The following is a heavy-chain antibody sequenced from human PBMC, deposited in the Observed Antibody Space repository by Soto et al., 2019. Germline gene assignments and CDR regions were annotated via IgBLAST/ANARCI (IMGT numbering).Heavy chain of an antibody. J-gene: IGHJ2*01. CDR1: GYTFTSYY. CDR2: INPSGGST. CDR3: ARTLRGTGTTSGTSPYWYFDL. V-gene: IGHV1-46*01. Sequence: ASVKVSCKASGYTFTSYYMHWVRQAPGQGLEWMGVINPSGGSTSYAQKFQGRVTMTRDTSTSTVYMELSSLRSEDTAVYYCARTLRGTGTTSGTSPYWYFDLWGRGTLVTVSS. D-gene: IGHD1-7*01.